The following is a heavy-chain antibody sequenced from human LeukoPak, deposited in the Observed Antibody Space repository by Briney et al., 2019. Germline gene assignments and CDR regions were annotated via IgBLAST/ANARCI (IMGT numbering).Heavy chain of an antibody. CDR2: ISYDGSNK. D-gene: IGHD3-3*01. CDR3: AKEEVPDYDFWSGYHYFDY. J-gene: IGHJ4*02. V-gene: IGHV3-30-3*01. CDR1: GFTFSSYA. Sequence: GGSLRLSCAASGFTFSSYAMHWVRQAPGKGLEWVAVISYDGSNKYYADSVKGRFTISRDNSKNTLYLQMNSLRAEDTAVYYCAKEEVPDYDFWSGYHYFDYWGQGTLVTVSS.